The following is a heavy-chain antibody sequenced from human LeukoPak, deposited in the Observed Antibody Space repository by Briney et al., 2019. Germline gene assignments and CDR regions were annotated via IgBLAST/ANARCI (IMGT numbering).Heavy chain of an antibody. D-gene: IGHD6-13*01. CDR1: GGSVSSGIYS. CDR2: IYYSGSS. Sequence: PSETLSLTCTVSGGSVSSGIYSWSWIWQPPGKGLEWIGYIYYSGSSNHNPSLMSRVAISVDTSKNQFSLKLGSVTAADAAVYYCARGESSNWSFDYWGQGTLVTVSS. J-gene: IGHJ4*02. CDR3: ARGESSNWSFDY. V-gene: IGHV4-61*01.